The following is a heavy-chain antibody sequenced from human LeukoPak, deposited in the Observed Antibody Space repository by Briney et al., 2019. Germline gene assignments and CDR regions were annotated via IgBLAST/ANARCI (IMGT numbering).Heavy chain of an antibody. Sequence: SETLSLTCTVSGGSISSYYWSWIRQPPGKGLEWIGYIYTRGSTNYNPSLKSRVTISVDTSKNQFSLKLSSVTAADTAVYYCARLGGCTNGVCYRYYYYYYMDVWGKGTTVTVSS. D-gene: IGHD2-8*01. CDR1: GGSISSYY. CDR2: IYTRGST. V-gene: IGHV4-4*09. J-gene: IGHJ6*03. CDR3: ARLGGCTNGVCYRYYYYYYMDV.